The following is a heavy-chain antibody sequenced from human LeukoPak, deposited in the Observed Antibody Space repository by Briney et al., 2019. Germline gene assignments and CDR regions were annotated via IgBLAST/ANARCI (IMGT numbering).Heavy chain of an antibody. Sequence: PGGSLRLSCAASGFTVSSNYMSWVRQAPGKGLEWVSVIYSGGSTYYADSVKGRFTISRENAKNSLYLQMNSLRAGDTAVYYCARDSGIAAAGTWATFDYWGQGTLVTVSS. D-gene: IGHD6-13*01. V-gene: IGHV3-66*01. CDR1: GFTVSSNY. CDR2: IYSGGST. CDR3: ARDSGIAAAGTWATFDY. J-gene: IGHJ4*02.